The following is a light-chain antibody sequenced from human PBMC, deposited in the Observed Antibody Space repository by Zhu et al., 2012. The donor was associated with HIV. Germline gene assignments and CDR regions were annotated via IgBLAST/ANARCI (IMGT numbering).Light chain of an antibody. J-gene: IGKJ1*01. V-gene: IGKV3-20*01. CDR3: QQFGSSPPT. CDR1: QVVNSNY. CDR2: GAS. Sequence: EIVLTQSPGTLSLPPGETATLSCRTSQVVNSNYLAWYQQKPGQAPRPVIYGASTRAAGIPDRFSGSGSGTDFTLTISRLEPEDFAVYSCQQFGSSPPTFGQGTEVE.